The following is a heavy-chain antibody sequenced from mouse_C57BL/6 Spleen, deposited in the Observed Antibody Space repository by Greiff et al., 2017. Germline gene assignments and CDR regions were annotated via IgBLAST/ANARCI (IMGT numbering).Heavy chain of an antibody. Sequence: EVKLMESGGDLVKPGGSLKLSCAASGFTFSSYGMSWVRQTPDKRLEWVATISSGGRYTYYPDSVKGRFTISRDNAKNTLYLQMSSLKSEDTAMYYCARLYYSNSYFDYWGQGTTLTVSS. CDR3: ARLYYSNSYFDY. CDR2: ISSGGRYT. CDR1: GFTFSSYG. D-gene: IGHD2-5*01. V-gene: IGHV5-6*01. J-gene: IGHJ2*01.